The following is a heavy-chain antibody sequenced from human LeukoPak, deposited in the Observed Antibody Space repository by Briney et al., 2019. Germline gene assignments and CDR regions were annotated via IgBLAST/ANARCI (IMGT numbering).Heavy chain of an antibody. CDR3: ARRYSYYYYMDV. J-gene: IGHJ6*03. CDR1: GGSFSGYY. Sequence: SETLSLTCAVYGGSFSGYYWSWIRQPPGKGLEWIGEINHSGSTNYNPSLKSRVTISVDTSKNQSSLKLSSVTAADTAVYYCARRYSYYYYMDVWGKGTTVTISS. V-gene: IGHV4-34*01. CDR2: INHSGST. D-gene: IGHD5-12*01.